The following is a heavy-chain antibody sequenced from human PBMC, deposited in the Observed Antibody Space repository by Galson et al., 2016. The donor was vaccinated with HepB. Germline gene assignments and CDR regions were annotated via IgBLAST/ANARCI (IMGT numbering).Heavy chain of an antibody. J-gene: IGHJ5*02. CDR3: ARDSAAAGTEWFDP. CDR2: INSDGSRT. D-gene: IGHD6-13*01. Sequence: SCAASGFTFSSDWMYWVRQTPGKGLVWVSRINSDGSRTNYADSVKGRFTISGDNAKNTLYLQMNSLRAEDTAVYYCARDSAAAGTEWFDPWGQGTLVTVSS. V-gene: IGHV3-74*01. CDR1: GFTFSSDW.